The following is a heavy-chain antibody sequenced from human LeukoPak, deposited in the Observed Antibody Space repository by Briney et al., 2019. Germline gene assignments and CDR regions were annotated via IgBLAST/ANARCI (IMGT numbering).Heavy chain of an antibody. CDR2: ISWDGGST. Sequence: GGSLRHSCAASGFTFDDYTMHWVRQAPGKGLEWVSLISWDGGSTYYADSVKGRFTISRDNSKNSLYLQMNSLRTEDTALYYCAKELRLGELSLYRGGGIDYWGQGTLVTVSS. CDR3: AKELRLGELSLYRGGGIDY. J-gene: IGHJ4*02. CDR1: GFTFDDYT. D-gene: IGHD3-16*02. V-gene: IGHV3-43*01.